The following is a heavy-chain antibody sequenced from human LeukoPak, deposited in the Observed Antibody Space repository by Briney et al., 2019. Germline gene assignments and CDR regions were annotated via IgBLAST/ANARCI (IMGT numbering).Heavy chain of an antibody. J-gene: IGHJ4*02. CDR2: IIPIFGTA. CDR3: AIFSDFWSGYYMDY. V-gene: IGHV1-69*05. D-gene: IGHD3-3*01. Sequence: SVKVSCKASGGTFSSYAISWVRQAPGQGLEWMGGIIPIFGTANYAQKFQGRVTITTDESTSTAYTELSSLRSEDTAVYYCAIFSDFWSGYYMDYWGQGTLVTVSS. CDR1: GGTFSSYA.